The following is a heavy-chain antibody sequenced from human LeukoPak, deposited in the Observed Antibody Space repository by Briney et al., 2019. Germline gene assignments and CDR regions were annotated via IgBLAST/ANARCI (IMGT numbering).Heavy chain of an antibody. J-gene: IGHJ6*02. D-gene: IGHD3-3*01. Sequence: GGSLRLSCAASGFTFSSNYMSWVRQAPGKGLEWVSVIYSGGSTYYADSVKGRFTISRDNSKNTLYLQMNSLRAEDTAVYYCARGDFYYYGMDVWGQGTTVTVSS. CDR2: IYSGGST. CDR1: GFTFSSNY. V-gene: IGHV3-53*01. CDR3: ARGDFYYYGMDV.